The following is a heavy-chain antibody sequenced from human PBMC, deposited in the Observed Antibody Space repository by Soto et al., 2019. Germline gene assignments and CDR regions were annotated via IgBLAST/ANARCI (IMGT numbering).Heavy chain of an antibody. V-gene: IGHV1-8*01. CDR2: MNPNSGNT. D-gene: IGHD4-4*01. CDR1: GYTFTSYD. Sequence: QVQLVQSGAEVKKPGASVKVSCKASGYTFTSYDIHWVRQATGQGLEWMGWMNPNSGNTGYAQKFQGRVTMTRNTSICTGYMELSSLRSEDTAVYYCARVRLHFNYYYGMDVWGQGTTVTVSS. J-gene: IGHJ6*02. CDR3: ARVRLHFNYYYGMDV.